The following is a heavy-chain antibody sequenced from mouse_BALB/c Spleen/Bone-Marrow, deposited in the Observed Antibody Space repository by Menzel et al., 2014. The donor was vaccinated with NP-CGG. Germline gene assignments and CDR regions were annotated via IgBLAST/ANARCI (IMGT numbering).Heavy chain of an antibody. J-gene: IGHJ4*01. CDR2: IWAGGST. CDR3: ARGSYYEGAMDY. Sequence: VQLVESGPGLVAPSQSLSITCTVSGFSLTSYGVHWVRQPPGKVLEWLGVIWAGGSTNYNSALMSRLSISKDNSKSQVFLGMNSLQTDDTAMYYCARGSYYEGAMDYWGQGTSVTVSS. CDR1: GFSLTSYG. D-gene: IGHD1-1*01. V-gene: IGHV2-9*02.